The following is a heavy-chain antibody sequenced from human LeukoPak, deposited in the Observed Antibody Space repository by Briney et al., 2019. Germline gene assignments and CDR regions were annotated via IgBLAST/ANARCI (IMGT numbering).Heavy chain of an antibody. Sequence: GGSLRLSCAASGFTFSSYWMSWVRQAPGKGLEWVANIKQDGSEKYYVDSVRGRFTISRDNTQNSLFLQMNSLRAGDTAMYFCARAQKEGPYYFDHWGQGTLVTVSS. V-gene: IGHV3-7*05. CDR1: GFTFSSYW. CDR2: IKQDGSEK. J-gene: IGHJ4*02. CDR3: ARAQKEGPYYFDH.